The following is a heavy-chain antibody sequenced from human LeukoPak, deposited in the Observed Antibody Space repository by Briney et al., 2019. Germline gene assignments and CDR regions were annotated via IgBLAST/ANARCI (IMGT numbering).Heavy chain of an antibody. Sequence: SETLSLTCTVSGGSVSSGSYYWSWIRQPPGKGLEWIGYIYYSGSTNYNPSLKSRVTISVDTSKNQFSLKLSSVTAADTAVYYCARGYYYDSSGYPMVAFDIWGQGTMVTVSS. CDR2: IYYSGST. CDR3: ARGYYYDSSGYPMVAFDI. CDR1: GGSVSSGSYY. D-gene: IGHD3-22*01. V-gene: IGHV4-61*01. J-gene: IGHJ3*02.